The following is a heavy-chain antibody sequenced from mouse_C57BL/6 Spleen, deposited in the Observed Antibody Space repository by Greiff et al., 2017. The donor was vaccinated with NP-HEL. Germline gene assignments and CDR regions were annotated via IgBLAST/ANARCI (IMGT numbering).Heavy chain of an antibody. CDR3: TRDWDEGFAY. CDR2: IDPETGGT. V-gene: IGHV1-15*01. J-gene: IGHJ3*01. D-gene: IGHD4-1*01. CDR1: GFTFTDYE. Sequence: QVQLQQSGAELVRPGASVTLSCKASGFTFTDYEMHWVKQTPVHGLEWIGAIDPETGGTAYNQKFKGKAILTADKSSSTAYMELRSLTSEDSAVYYCTRDWDEGFAYWGKGTLVTVSA.